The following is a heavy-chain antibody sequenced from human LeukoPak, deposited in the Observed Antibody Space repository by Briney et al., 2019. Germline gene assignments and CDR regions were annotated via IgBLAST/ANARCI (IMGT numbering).Heavy chain of an antibody. Sequence: GGSLRLSCAASGFSLSGNGMHWVRQAPGKGLEWVAVILADGSSKYYADSVKGRFTISRDNSENTLYLQMNSLRAEDTAVYYCARDSGGSPFDIWGQGTMVTVSS. CDR1: GFSLSGNG. V-gene: IGHV3-33*01. CDR3: ARDSGGSPFDI. J-gene: IGHJ3*02. CDR2: ILADGSSK. D-gene: IGHD6-19*01.